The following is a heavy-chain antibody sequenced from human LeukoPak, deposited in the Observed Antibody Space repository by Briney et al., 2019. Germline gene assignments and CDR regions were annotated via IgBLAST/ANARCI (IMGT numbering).Heavy chain of an antibody. Sequence: SETLSLTCTVSGGSISAYYWSWIRQPPGKGLEWIGDVFYTGATNCNPSLESRVTISVGTSKNQFSLNLTSVTAADAAVYYCARLTRHYFVFWGRGTPVAVSS. J-gene: IGHJ4*02. V-gene: IGHV4-59*08. CDR1: GGSISAYY. CDR2: VFYTGAT. CDR3: ARLTRHYFVF.